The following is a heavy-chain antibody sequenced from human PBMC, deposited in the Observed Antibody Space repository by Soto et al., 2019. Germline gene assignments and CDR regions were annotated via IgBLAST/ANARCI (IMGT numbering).Heavy chain of an antibody. D-gene: IGHD2-15*01. J-gene: IGHJ4*02. Sequence: ASVKVSCKASGYTFTSYDINWVRQATGQGLEWMGWMNPNSGNTGYAQKFQGRVTMTRNTSISTAYMERSSLRSEDTAVYYCAAVVVVAATRSYQFDYWGQGTLVTVSS. CDR2: MNPNSGNT. V-gene: IGHV1-8*01. CDR3: AAVVVVAATRSYQFDY. CDR1: GYTFTSYD.